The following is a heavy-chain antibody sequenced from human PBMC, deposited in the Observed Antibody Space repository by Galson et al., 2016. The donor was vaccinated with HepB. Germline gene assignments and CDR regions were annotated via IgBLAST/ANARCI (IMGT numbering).Heavy chain of an antibody. V-gene: IGHV4-34*01. CDR2: INHSVST. CDR3: ARPYSGNYKLWVYYFDN. J-gene: IGHJ4*02. CDR1: GGSFSGSY. D-gene: IGHD1-26*01. Sequence: SETLSLTCAVYGGSFSGSYWSWIRQPPGKGLEWIGEINHSVSTNYNPSLESRVTISVDTSKNQFSLKLNSVTAADTAVYYCARPYSGNYKLWVYYFDNWGQGTLLTVSS.